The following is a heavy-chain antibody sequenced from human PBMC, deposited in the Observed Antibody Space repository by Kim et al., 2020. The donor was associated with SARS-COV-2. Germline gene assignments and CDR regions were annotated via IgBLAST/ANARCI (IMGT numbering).Heavy chain of an antibody. D-gene: IGHD2-2*01. V-gene: IGHV4-34*01. J-gene: IGHJ4*02. CDR2: INHSGST. Sequence: SETLSLTCAVYGGSFSGYYWSWIRQPPGKGLEWIGEINHSGSTNYNPSLKSRVTISVDTSKNQFSLKLSSVTAADTAVYYCARGGPFFRVVVPAAKAYFDYWGQGTLVTVSS. CDR1: GGSFSGYY. CDR3: ARGGPFFRVVVPAAKAYFDY.